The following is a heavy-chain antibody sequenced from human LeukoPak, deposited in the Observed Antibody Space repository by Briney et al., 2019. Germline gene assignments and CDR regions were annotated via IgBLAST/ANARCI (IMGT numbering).Heavy chain of an antibody. V-gene: IGHV1-2*06. D-gene: IGHD3-10*01. CDR1: GSTVTGYY. Sequence: ASVKVSYKASGSTVTGYYMHWVRQAPGQGLEWMGRINPNSGGTNYAQKFQGRVTMTRDTSISTAYMELSRLRSDDTAVYYCARGSRYYYGSGSYLWGQGTLVTVSS. CDR2: INPNSGGT. J-gene: IGHJ4*02. CDR3: ARGSRYYYGSGSYL.